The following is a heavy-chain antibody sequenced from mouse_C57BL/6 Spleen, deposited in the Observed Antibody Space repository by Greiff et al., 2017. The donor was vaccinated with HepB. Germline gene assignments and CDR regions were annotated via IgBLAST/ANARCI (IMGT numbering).Heavy chain of an antibody. CDR3: ARNDYDPRYFDV. V-gene: IGHV1-80*01. Sequence: QVQLQQSGAELVKPGASVKISCKASGYAFSSYWMNWVKQRPGKGLEWIGQIYPGDGDTNYNGKFKGKATLTADKSSSTAYMQLSSLTSEDSAVYFCARNDYDPRYFDVWGTGTTVTVSS. CDR2: IYPGDGDT. J-gene: IGHJ1*03. D-gene: IGHD2-4*01. CDR1: GYAFSSYW.